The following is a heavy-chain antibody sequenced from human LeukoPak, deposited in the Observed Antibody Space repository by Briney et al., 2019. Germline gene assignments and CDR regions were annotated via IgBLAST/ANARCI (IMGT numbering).Heavy chain of an antibody. CDR3: ARPVLSRLFRKGWFDP. Sequence: GGSLRLSCAASGFTFSSYWMSWVRQAPGKGLEWVAHIKQDGSEKYYVDSVKGRFTISRDNAKNSLYLQMNSLRAEDTAVYYCARPVLSRLFRKGWFDPWGQGTLVTVSS. V-gene: IGHV3-7*01. D-gene: IGHD3-22*01. CDR2: IKQDGSEK. CDR1: GFTFSSYW. J-gene: IGHJ5*02.